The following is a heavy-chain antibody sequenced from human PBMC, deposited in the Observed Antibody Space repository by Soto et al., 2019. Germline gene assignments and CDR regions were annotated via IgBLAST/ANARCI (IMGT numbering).Heavy chain of an antibody. D-gene: IGHD3-3*01. CDR2: IDPSDSYT. J-gene: IGHJ5*02. V-gene: IGHV5-10-1*01. Sequence: PGESLKISCKGSGYSFTSYWISWVRQTPGEGLEWMGRIDPSDSYTNYGPSFQGHVTISVDKSINTAYLQWSSLKDSDTAMYYCARLRVPSFFSNWLDPCGQGSQVTVSP. CDR1: GYSFTSYW. CDR3: ARLRVPSFFSNWLDP.